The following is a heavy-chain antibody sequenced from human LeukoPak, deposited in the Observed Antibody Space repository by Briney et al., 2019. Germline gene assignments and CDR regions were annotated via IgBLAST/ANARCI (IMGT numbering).Heavy chain of an antibody. Sequence: GGPLRLSCAASGFTFDDYAMHWVRQAPGKGLEWVSGFSWNSGSIGYADSVKGRFTISRDNAKNSLYLQMNSLRAEDMALYYCAKDLTRAVAGLLDYWGQGTLVTVSS. D-gene: IGHD6-19*01. CDR1: GFTFDDYA. CDR2: FSWNSGSI. V-gene: IGHV3-9*03. CDR3: AKDLTRAVAGLLDY. J-gene: IGHJ4*02.